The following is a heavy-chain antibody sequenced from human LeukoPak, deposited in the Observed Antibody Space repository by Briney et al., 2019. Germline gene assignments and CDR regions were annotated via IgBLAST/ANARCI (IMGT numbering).Heavy chain of an antibody. J-gene: IGHJ4*02. Sequence: GGSLRLSCAASGFTFSSYWMSWVRQAPGKGPEWVANINQDGSDKYYVDSVKGRFTISRDNAKNSLYLQMDSLRAEDTAVYYCATAPKYSSGNYWGQGTLVIVSS. CDR2: INQDGSDK. CDR1: GFTFSSYW. CDR3: ATAPKYSSGNY. V-gene: IGHV3-7*04. D-gene: IGHD6-19*01.